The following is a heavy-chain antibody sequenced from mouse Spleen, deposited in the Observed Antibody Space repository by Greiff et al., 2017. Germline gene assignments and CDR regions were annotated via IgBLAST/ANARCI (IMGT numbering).Heavy chain of an antibody. CDR3: ARSFTTVVARDFDY. CDR1: GYTFTSYW. D-gene: IGHD1-1*01. J-gene: IGHJ2*01. V-gene: IGHV1-52*01. CDR2: IDPSDSET. Sequence: QVQLQQPGAELVRPGSSVKLSCKASGYTFTSYWMHWVKQRPIQGLEWIGNIDPSDSETHYNQKFKDKATLTVDKSSSTAYMQLSSLTSEDSAVYYCARSFTTVVARDFDYWGQGTTLTVSS.